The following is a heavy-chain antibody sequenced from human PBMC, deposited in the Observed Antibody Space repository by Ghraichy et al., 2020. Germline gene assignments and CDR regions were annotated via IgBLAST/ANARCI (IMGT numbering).Heavy chain of an antibody. CDR1: GFTFSSYA. V-gene: IGHV3-23*01. Sequence: GGSLRLSCAASGFTFSSYAMSWVRQAPGKGLEWVSAISGSGGSTYYADSVKGRFTISRDNSKNTLYLQMNSLRAEDTAVYYCAKDGLFYCGGDCYFDYWGQGTLVTVSS. D-gene: IGHD2-21*02. J-gene: IGHJ4*02. CDR3: AKDGLFYCGGDCYFDY. CDR2: ISGSGGST.